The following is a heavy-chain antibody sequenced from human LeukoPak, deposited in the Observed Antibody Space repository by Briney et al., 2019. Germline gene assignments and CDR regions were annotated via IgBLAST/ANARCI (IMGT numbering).Heavy chain of an antibody. D-gene: IGHD3-16*01. CDR3: RATVGGGSFRDY. CDR2: TSSSSSTI. V-gene: IGHV3-48*01. CDR1: GFTFSSYT. Sequence: GGSLRLSCAASGFTFSSYTMEWVRQAPGKWLEWVSYTSSSSSTIYYVDSVQGRFTVCRDNAKNSLYLQMNSLRGEDTAVYYCRATVGGGSFRDYWGQGTVVTVPT. J-gene: IGHJ4*02.